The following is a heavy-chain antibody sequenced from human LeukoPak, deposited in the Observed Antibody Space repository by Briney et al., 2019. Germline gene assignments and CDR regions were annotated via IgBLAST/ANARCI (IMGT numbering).Heavy chain of an antibody. V-gene: IGHV3-30*18. CDR3: AKVIDAFDFWSAAFDP. D-gene: IGHD3-3*01. Sequence: GGSLRLSCAASGFPFSSYGMPWVRQAPGKGLEWVGVISYDGSNTFYADSVKGRFTISRDNSKNTLYVQVNSLRAEDTAVYYCAKVIDAFDFWSAAFDPWGQGTLVTVSS. CDR2: ISYDGSNT. J-gene: IGHJ5*02. CDR1: GFPFSSYG.